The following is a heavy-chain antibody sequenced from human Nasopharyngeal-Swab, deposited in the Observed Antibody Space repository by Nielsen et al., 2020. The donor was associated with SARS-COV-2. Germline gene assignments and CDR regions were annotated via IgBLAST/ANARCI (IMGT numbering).Heavy chain of an antibody. V-gene: IGHV3-7*01. D-gene: IGHD3-22*01. J-gene: IGHJ6*02. Sequence: GGSLRLSCAASGFTFSSYWMSRVRQAPGKGLEWVANIKKDGSEKYYVDSVKGRFTISRDNAKKSLYLQMNSLRAEDTAVYYCARDSKPGGGYYSLYYYNYYGMDVWGQGTTVTVSS. CDR2: IKKDGSEK. CDR3: ARDSKPGGGYYSLYYYNYYGMDV. CDR1: GFTFSSYW.